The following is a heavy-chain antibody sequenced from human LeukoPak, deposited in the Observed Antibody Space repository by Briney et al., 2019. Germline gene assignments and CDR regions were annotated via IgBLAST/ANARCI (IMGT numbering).Heavy chain of an antibody. V-gene: IGHV1-2*02. J-gene: IGHJ4*02. D-gene: IGHD3-22*01. Sequence: ASVKVSFTASGYTFTVYFMHWVRQAPGQGLEWRGWINPNSGGTNSVQKFQGRVSMTRDTSISTVYMELSSLRSDDTAVYYCTRGERLTLNHYDSSGYDYLVDYWGQGTLVTVSS. CDR3: TRGERLTLNHYDSSGYDYLVDY. CDR2: INPNSGGT. CDR1: GYTFTVYF.